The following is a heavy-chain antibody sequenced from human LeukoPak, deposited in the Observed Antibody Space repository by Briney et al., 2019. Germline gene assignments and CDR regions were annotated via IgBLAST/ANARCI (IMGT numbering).Heavy chain of an antibody. J-gene: IGHJ4*02. V-gene: IGHV3-11*04. CDR1: GFIFSDYY. CDR2: ISSTGTTT. Sequence: GGSLRLSCAASGFIFSDYYMSWNRQAPGKGLEWLSYISSTGTTTYYADSVKGRFTISRDNGKNSLYLQMNSLRAEDTAVYYCARGGYDFWSGYRQFDYWGQGNLVTVSS. D-gene: IGHD3-3*01. CDR3: ARGGYDFWSGYRQFDY.